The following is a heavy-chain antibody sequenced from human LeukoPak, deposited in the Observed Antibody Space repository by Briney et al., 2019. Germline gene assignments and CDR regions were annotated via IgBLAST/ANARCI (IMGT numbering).Heavy chain of an antibody. CDR3: ARDRGGDYYFDY. D-gene: IGHD2-21*02. J-gene: IGHJ4*02. CDR1: GFTVSSNY. V-gene: IGHV3-53*01. Sequence: GGSLRLSCAASGFTVSSNYMSWVRQAPGKGLEWVSVIYSGGSTYYADSVKGRFTISRDNSKNTLYLQMNSLRAEDTVVYYCARDRGGDYYFDYWGQGTLVTVSS. CDR2: IYSGGST.